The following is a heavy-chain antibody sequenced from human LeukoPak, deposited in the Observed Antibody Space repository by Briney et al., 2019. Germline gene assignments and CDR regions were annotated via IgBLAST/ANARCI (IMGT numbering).Heavy chain of an antibody. Sequence: SETLSLTCTVSGGSISSGSYYWSWIRQPAGKGLEWIGRIYTSGSTNYNPSLKSRVTMSVDTSKNQFPLKLSSVAAADTAVYYCARFSGWGFDYWGQGTLVTVSS. CDR2: IYTSGST. J-gene: IGHJ4*02. CDR1: GGSISSGSYY. V-gene: IGHV4-61*02. D-gene: IGHD6-19*01. CDR3: ARFSGWGFDY.